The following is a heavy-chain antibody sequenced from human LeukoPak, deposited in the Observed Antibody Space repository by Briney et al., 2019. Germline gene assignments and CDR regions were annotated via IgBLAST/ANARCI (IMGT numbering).Heavy chain of an antibody. D-gene: IGHD6-19*01. V-gene: IGHV3-66*01. CDR3: ARARTYSSGWWYYFDY. CDR2: LYSGSST. CDR1: GFTVSSNY. Sequence: PGGSLRLSCAASGFTVSSNYMSWVRQAPGKGLEWVSILYSGSSTYYADSVKGRFTISRDTSRNTLYLQMNSLSAEDTAIYYCARARTYSSGWWYYFDYWGQGTLVTVSS. J-gene: IGHJ4*02.